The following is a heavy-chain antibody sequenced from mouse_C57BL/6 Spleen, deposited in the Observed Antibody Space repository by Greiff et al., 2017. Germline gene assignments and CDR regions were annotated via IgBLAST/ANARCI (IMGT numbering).Heavy chain of an antibody. CDR3: ARLGSSYVMDY. Sequence: EVQRVESGGDLVKPGGSLKLSCAASGFTFSSYGMSWVRQTPDKRLEWVATISSGGSYTYYPDSVKGRFTISRDNAKNTLYLQMSSLKSEDTAMYYCARLGSSYVMDYWGQGTSVTVSS. J-gene: IGHJ4*01. D-gene: IGHD1-1*01. V-gene: IGHV5-6*01. CDR2: ISSGGSYT. CDR1: GFTFSSYG.